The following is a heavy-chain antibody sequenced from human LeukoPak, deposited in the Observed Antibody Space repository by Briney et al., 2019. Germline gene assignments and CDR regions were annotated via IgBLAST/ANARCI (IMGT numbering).Heavy chain of an antibody. CDR1: GGSISSINSNY. Sequence: KPSETLSLTRTVSGGSISSINSNYCSWIRQPPGKGLEWIGYIYNSGSTNYNPSLKSRVTISVDTSKNQFSLKLSSVTAADTAVYYCARQAGGNSGPFDYWGQGTVVTVSS. V-gene: IGHV4-59*08. CDR3: ARQAGGNSGPFDY. D-gene: IGHD4-23*01. CDR2: IYNSGST. J-gene: IGHJ4*02.